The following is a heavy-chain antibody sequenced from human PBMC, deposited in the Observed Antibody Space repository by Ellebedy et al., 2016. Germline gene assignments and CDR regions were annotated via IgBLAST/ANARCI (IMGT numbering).Heavy chain of an antibody. CDR3: AKARYSSSPAFYFDY. CDR2: ISGSGGST. J-gene: IGHJ4*02. V-gene: IGHV3-23*01. CDR1: GFTFSSYA. D-gene: IGHD6-6*01. Sequence: GGSLRLXXAASGFTFSSYAMSWVRQAPGKGLEWVSAISGSGGSTYYADSVKGRFTISRDNSKNTLYLQMNSLRAEDTAVYYCAKARYSSSPAFYFDYWGQGTLVTVSS.